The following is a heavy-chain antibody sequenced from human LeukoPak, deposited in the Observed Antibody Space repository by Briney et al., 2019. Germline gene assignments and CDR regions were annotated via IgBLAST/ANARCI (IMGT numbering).Heavy chain of an antibody. D-gene: IGHD3-9*01. Sequence: GGSLRLSCAASGFTFSNAWMSWVRQAPGKGLEWVSSISSSSSAIYYAASVKGRFTISRDNAKNSLYLQMNSLRDEDTAVYYCARGALRYSDYWGQGTLVTVSS. CDR3: ARGALRYSDY. CDR2: ISSSSSAI. CDR1: GFTFSNAW. J-gene: IGHJ4*02. V-gene: IGHV3-48*02.